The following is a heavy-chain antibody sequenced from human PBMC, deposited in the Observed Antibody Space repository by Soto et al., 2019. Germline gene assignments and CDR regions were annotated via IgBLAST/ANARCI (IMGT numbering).Heavy chain of an antibody. D-gene: IGHD3-16*01. Sequence: SETLSLTCTVSGGSISSYYWSWIRQPPGKGLEWIGYIYYSGSTNYNPSLKSRVTISVDTSKNQFSLKLSSVTAADTAVYYCARGNYDYTQRPFDYWGQGTLVTVSS. J-gene: IGHJ4*02. CDR1: GGSISSYY. CDR3: ARGNYDYTQRPFDY. V-gene: IGHV4-59*01. CDR2: IYYSGST.